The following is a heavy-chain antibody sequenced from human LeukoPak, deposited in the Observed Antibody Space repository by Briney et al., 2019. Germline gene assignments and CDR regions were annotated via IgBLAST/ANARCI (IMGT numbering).Heavy chain of an antibody. Sequence: PSETLSLTCTVSGGSISSYYWSWIRQPPGKGLEWIGYIYYSGSTNYNPSLKSRVTISVDTSKNQFSLKLSSVTAADTAVYYCARVRLGSYYAPWAFDIWGQGTMVTVSS. CDR3: ARVRLGSYYAPWAFDI. CDR1: GGSISSYY. D-gene: IGHD1-26*01. CDR2: IYYSGST. J-gene: IGHJ3*02. V-gene: IGHV4-59*08.